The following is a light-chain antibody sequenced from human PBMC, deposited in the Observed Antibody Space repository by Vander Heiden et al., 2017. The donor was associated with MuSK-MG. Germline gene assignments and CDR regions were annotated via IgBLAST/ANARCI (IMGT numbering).Light chain of an antibody. CDR1: ALSKQY. V-gene: IGLV3-25*03. Sequence: SELTQPPSAAVSPGQTARLTCPGDALSKQYAYWYEQKPGQAPGLVIYKDTERPSGIPERISGSSSGTTVTLTISGVQAEDEADYYCQSTDTSGTYVVFGGGTKLTVL. CDR2: KDT. J-gene: IGLJ2*01. CDR3: QSTDTSGTYVV.